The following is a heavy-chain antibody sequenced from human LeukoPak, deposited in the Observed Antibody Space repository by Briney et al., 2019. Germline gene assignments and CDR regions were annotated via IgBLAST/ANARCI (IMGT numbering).Heavy chain of an antibody. D-gene: IGHD6-19*01. Sequence: KPSETLSLTCTVSGGSIGSDYWTWIRQPPGKGLEYIGYIYYTGGTSYNPSLKSRVTISVDTSKNQFSLKLSSVTAADTAVYFCAKYGNSGWVIDNWGQGTLVTVSS. CDR3: AKYGNSGWVIDN. CDR2: IYYTGGT. V-gene: IGHV4-59*08. CDR1: GGSIGSDY. J-gene: IGHJ4*02.